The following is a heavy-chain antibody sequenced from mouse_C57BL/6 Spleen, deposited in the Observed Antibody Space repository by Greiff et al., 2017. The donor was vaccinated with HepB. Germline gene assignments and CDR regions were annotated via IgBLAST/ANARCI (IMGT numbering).Heavy chain of an antibody. J-gene: IGHJ2*01. V-gene: IGHV3-6*01. CDR3: ARGLFFDY. Sequence: DVKLVESGPGLVKPSQSLSLTCSVTGYSITSGYYWNWIRQFPGNKLEWMGYISYDGSNNYNPSLKNRISITRDTSKNQFFLKLNSVTTEDTATYYCARGLFFDYWGQGTTLTVSS. CDR1: GYSITSGYY. CDR2: ISYDGSN.